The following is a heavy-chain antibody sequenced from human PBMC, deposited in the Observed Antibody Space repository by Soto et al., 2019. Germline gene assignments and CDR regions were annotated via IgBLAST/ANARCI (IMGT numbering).Heavy chain of an antibody. CDR2: ISGSGGST. J-gene: IGHJ4*02. CDR3: AKGGGVYYYDSSGYKPYYFDY. D-gene: IGHD3-22*01. Sequence: EVQLLESGGGLVQPGGSLRLSCAASGFTFSSYAMSWVRQAPGKGLEWVSAISGSGGSTYYADSVKGRFTISRDNSKNTLYLQMNSLRAEDTAVYYCAKGGGVYYYDSSGYKPYYFDYWGQGTLVTVSS. V-gene: IGHV3-23*01. CDR1: GFTFSSYA.